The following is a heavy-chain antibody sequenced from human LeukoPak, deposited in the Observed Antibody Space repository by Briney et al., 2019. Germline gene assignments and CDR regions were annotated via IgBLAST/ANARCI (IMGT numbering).Heavy chain of an antibody. J-gene: IGHJ4*02. CDR1: GDSVSSNSAA. D-gene: IGHD1-1*01. V-gene: IGHV6-1*01. Sequence: SQTLSLTCAISGDSVSSNSAAWIWIRQSPSRGLEWLGMTYYRSKWYHDYAVSVKSRITVTSDTSKNQFSLQLNSMTPEDAAVYYCARTTQGIFDYWGQGTLVTVSS. CDR3: ARTTQGIFDY. CDR2: TYYRSKWYH.